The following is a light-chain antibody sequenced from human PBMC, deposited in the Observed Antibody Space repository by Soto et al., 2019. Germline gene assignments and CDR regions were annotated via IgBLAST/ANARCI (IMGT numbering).Light chain of an antibody. CDR3: QQRRNWPPIT. V-gene: IGKV3-11*01. J-gene: IGKJ5*01. CDR1: QSVSNF. CDR2: DAS. Sequence: EIVLTQSPATLSLSPWERATLSCRASQSVSNFLVWYQQKPGQAPRLLIYDASNRATGIPARFSGSGSGTDFTLTISSLEPEDFAVYYCQQRRNWPPITFGQGTRLEIK.